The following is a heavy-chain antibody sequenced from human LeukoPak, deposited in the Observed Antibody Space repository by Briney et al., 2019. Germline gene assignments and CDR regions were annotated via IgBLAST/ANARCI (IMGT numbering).Heavy chain of an antibody. CDR3: AKTRPLDSSSWSHGDY. CDR1: GFTFSSYA. V-gene: IGHV3-23*01. Sequence: GGSLRLSCAASGFTFSSYAMSWVRQAPGKGLEWVSAISGSGDSTYYGDSVKGRFTISRDNSKNTLYLQMNSLRAEDTAVCYCAKTRPLDSSSWSHGDYWGQGTLVTVSS. J-gene: IGHJ4*02. CDR2: ISGSGDST. D-gene: IGHD6-13*01.